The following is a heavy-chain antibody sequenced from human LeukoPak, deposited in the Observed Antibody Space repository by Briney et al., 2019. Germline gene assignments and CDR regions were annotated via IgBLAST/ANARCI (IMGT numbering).Heavy chain of an antibody. Sequence: ASVKVSCKASGYTFTSYAMYWVRQAPGQRLEWMGWINAGNGNTKYSQKFQGRVTITRDTSASTAYMELSSLRSEDTAVYYCASEDQRGYCSSTSCATGWGQGTLVTVSS. D-gene: IGHD2-2*03. CDR2: INAGNGNT. V-gene: IGHV1-3*01. CDR1: GYTFTSYA. CDR3: ASEDQRGYCSSTSCATG. J-gene: IGHJ4*02.